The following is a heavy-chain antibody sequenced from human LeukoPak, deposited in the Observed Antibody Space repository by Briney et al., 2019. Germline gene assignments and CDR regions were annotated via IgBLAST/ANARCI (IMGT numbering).Heavy chain of an antibody. CDR3: AKDLNGIYCSGGSCYSGQFDY. D-gene: IGHD2-15*01. J-gene: IGHJ4*02. V-gene: IGHV3-23*01. CDR1: GFTFSRYS. CDR2: IGGSGGYHT. Sequence: PGGSLRLSCAASGFTFSRYSMNWVRQTPGKGLEWVSGIGGSGGYHTYYADSVRGRFTISRDNSRNTLYVQMNSLRAEDTAVYYCAKDLNGIYCSGGSCYSGQFDYWGQGTLVTVSS.